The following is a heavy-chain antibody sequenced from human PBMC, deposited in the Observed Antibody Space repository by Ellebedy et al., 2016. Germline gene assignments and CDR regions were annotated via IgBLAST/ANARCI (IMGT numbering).Heavy chain of an antibody. D-gene: IGHD2-2*01. CDR2: IYYSGST. CDR3: ARGPIEWSTSCVCMDV. J-gene: IGHJ6*02. Sequence: SETLSLXCTVSGGSISSGGYYWSWIRQHPGKGLEWIGYIYYSGSTYYNPSLKSRVTISVDTSKNQFSLKLSSVTAADTAVYYCARGPIEWSTSCVCMDVWGQGTTVTVSS. CDR1: GGSISSGGYY. V-gene: IGHV4-31*03.